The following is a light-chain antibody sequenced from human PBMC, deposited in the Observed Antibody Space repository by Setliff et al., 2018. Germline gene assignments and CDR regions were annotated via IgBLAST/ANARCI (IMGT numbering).Light chain of an antibody. CDR2: DVT. J-gene: IGLJ2*01. CDR1: SSDVGGYNY. V-gene: IGLV2-14*01. CDR3: LSYTSKTTHAL. Sequence: QSALTQPAAVSGSPGQSITISCTGTSSDVGGYNYVSWYQQEPGKAPKLMIYDVTKRPSGVSDRFSGSKSGNTASLTVSGLQAEDEADYYCLSYTSKTTHALFGGGTQLTVL.